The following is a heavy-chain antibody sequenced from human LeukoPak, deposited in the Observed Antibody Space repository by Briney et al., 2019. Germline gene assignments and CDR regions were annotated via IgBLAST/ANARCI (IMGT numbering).Heavy chain of an antibody. CDR2: ITNDGSST. J-gene: IGHJ1*01. CDR1: GLTFSSHW. V-gene: IGHV3-74*01. CDR3: AQQVGYCSSGSCYFTY. Sequence: GGSLRLSCAASGLTFSSHWMHWVRQAPEKGLVWVSRITNDGSSTTYADSVKGRFTISRDKSKNILSLQMNSLRAEDTAVYYCAQQVGYCSSGSCYFTYWGQGTLVTVSS. D-gene: IGHD2-15*01.